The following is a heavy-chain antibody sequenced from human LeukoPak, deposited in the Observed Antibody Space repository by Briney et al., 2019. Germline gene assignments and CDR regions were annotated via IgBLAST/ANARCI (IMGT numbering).Heavy chain of an antibody. CDR3: ARGRISVVVTAARWFRYFDL. CDR2: INHSGST. Sequence: SETLSLTCAVYGGSFSGYYWSWIRQPPGKGLEWIGEINHSGSTNYNPSLKSRVTISVDTSKNQFSVKLSSVTAADTAVYYCARGRISVVVTAARWFRYFDLWGRGTLVTVSS. D-gene: IGHD2-21*02. CDR1: GGSFSGYY. V-gene: IGHV4-34*01. J-gene: IGHJ2*01.